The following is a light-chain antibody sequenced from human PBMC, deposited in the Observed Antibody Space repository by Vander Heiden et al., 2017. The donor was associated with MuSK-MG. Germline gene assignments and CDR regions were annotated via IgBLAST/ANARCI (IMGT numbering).Light chain of an antibody. CDR2: DAS. CDR3: QQDYSYPWT. CDR1: QSLNSW. Sequence: DIQMTQSPSTLSASVGDRVTITCRASQSLNSWLAWYQQKPGKAPKVLIYDASSLESGVPSRFRGSGSGTEFTLTISSLQPDDFATYYCQQDYSYPWTFGQGTKVEIK. V-gene: IGKV1-5*01. J-gene: IGKJ1*01.